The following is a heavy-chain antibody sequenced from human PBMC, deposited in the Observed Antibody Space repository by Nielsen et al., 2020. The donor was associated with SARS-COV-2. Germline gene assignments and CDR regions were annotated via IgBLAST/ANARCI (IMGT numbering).Heavy chain of an antibody. CDR2: MWADGATE. V-gene: IGHV3-33*06. CDR1: GFTFSFYD. CDR3: AKDLGPDAGYTVFNDYFDN. Sequence: GESLKISCAASGFTFSFYDIHWVRQAPGEGLEWVAVMWADGATEHYAESVKGRFTVSRDASKNTVYLQMNSLRAADSAVYYCAKDLGPDAGYTVFNDYFDNWGQETLVTVSS. D-gene: IGHD5/OR15-5a*01. J-gene: IGHJ4*02.